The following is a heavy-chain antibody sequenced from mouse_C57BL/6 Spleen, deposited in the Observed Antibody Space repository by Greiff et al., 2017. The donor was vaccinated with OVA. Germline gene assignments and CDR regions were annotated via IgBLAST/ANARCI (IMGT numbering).Heavy chain of an antibody. V-gene: IGHV5-4*01. CDR2: ISDGGSYT. CDR1: GFTFSSYA. Sequence: EVKLVESGGGLVKPGGSLKLSCAASGFTFSSYAMSWVRQTPEKRLEWVATISDGGSYTYYPDNVKGRFTISRDNAKNNLYLLMSHLKSEDTAMYYCARDGRGFDYWGQGTTLTVSS. CDR3: ARDGRGFDY. J-gene: IGHJ2*01.